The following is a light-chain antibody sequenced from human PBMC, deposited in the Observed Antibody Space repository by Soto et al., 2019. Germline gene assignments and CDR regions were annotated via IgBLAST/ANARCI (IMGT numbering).Light chain of an antibody. V-gene: IGKV3-11*01. CDR1: QTVSSY. CDR2: DAS. Sequence: SGCAQAPTTLALSPGERATLSCRASQTVSSYLLWYQQKPGQAPRLLIYDASNRASGTPARFSGSGSETDFTLTISSLEPEDFAVYYCQHRMNWPLTFGQGTRLEI. CDR3: QHRMNWPLT. J-gene: IGKJ5*01.